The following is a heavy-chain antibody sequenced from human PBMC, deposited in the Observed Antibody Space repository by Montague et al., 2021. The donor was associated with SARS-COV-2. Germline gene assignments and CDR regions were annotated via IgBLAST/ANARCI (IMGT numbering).Heavy chain of an antibody. D-gene: IGHD2-15*01. J-gene: IGHJ6*02. V-gene: IGHV4-31*02. CDR2: YYSGTT. Sequence: YYSGTTYHNPSLKSRLTISIDKYKNQFSLKLSSVTDADTAVYVCARSLHYQMVAGAIPNYSMDFWGQGTTVTVSS. CDR3: ARSLHYQMVAGAIPNYSMDF.